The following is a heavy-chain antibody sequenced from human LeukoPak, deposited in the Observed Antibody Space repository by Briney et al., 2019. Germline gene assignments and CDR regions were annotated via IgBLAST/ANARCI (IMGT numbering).Heavy chain of an antibody. V-gene: IGHV3-7*01. CDR3: ARAPIVVVPTWRPTYFDY. Sequence: PGGSLRLSCTTSGFTFSNYWMSWVRQAPGKGLEWVANIKQDGGEKYNVDSVKGRFTISRDNAKNSLYLQMNSLRAEDTAIYYCARAPIVVVPTWRPTYFDYWGQGTLVTVSS. CDR1: GFTFSNYW. D-gene: IGHD2-2*01. CDR2: IKQDGGEK. J-gene: IGHJ4*02.